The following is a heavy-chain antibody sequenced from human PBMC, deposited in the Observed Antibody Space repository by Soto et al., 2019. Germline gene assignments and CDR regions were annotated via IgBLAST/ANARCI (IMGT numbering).Heavy chain of an antibody. J-gene: IGHJ4*02. CDR2: ISYDGSNK. CDR1: GFTFSSYG. D-gene: IGHD3-22*01. V-gene: IGHV3-30*18. CDR3: AKLGYYDSSGTNSTLDY. Sequence: GGSLRLSCAASGFTFSSYGMHWVRQAPGKGLEWVAVISYDGSNKYYADSVKGRFTISRDNSKNTLYLQMNSLRAEDTAVYYCAKLGYYDSSGTNSTLDYWGQGTLVTVS.